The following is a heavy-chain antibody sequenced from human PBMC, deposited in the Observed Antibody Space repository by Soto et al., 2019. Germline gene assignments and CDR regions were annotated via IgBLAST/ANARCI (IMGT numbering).Heavy chain of an antibody. V-gene: IGHV1-69*13. CDR3: ARDLIVVVVAATPLAEGYYGMDV. J-gene: IGHJ6*02. CDR1: GGTFSSYA. Sequence: ASVKVSCKASGGTFSSYAISWVRQAPGQGLEWMGGIIPIFGTANYAQKFQGRVTITADESTSTAYMELSSLRSEDTAVYYCARDLIVVVVAATPLAEGYYGMDVWGQGTTVTVSS. D-gene: IGHD2-15*01. CDR2: IIPIFGTA.